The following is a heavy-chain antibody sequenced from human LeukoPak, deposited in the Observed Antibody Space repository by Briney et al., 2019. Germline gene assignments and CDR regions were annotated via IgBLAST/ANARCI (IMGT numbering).Heavy chain of an antibody. CDR3: ARGGPAATPNWFDP. CDR1: GVSIRSSSYY. CDR2: IYYSARN. V-gene: IGHV4-39*07. J-gene: IGHJ5*02. D-gene: IGHD6-25*01. Sequence: PSETLSLTCTVSGVSIRSSSYYWGWIRQPPGKGLEWVGSIYYSARNYYIPSPEGTVTISVATSKNQFSLTLSSVTAADTAVYCCARGGPAATPNWFDPWGQGTLVTVSS.